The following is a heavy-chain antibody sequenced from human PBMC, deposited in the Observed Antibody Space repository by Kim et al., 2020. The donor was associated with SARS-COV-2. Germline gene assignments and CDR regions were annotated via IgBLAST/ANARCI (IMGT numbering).Heavy chain of an antibody. CDR2: GKSKADGGTK. Sequence: GGSLRLSCVASGFTFDNTWMNWVRQAPGKGLEWVGRGKSKADGGTKDYVAPVKDRFIISRDDSESMVNLQMNSLKTEDTAVYYCTTGTGKTDFDYWGQGILVTVS. D-gene: IGHD1-1*01. J-gene: IGHJ4*02. CDR3: TTGTGKTDFDY. CDR1: GFTFDNTW. V-gene: IGHV3-15*01.